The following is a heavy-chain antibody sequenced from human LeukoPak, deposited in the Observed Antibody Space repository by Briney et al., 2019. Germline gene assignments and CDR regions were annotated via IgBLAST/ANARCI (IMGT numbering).Heavy chain of an antibody. Sequence: SETLSLTCSVSGDSISKYYWSWIRQPAGKGLEWIGRVYSSGSSNYNPSLKSRVTMSVDTSKNQISLKLSSVTAADTAVYYCARDGYYWGQGTLVTVSS. D-gene: IGHD3-10*01. CDR3: ARDGYY. CDR1: GDSISKYY. J-gene: IGHJ4*02. CDR2: VYSSGSS. V-gene: IGHV4-4*07.